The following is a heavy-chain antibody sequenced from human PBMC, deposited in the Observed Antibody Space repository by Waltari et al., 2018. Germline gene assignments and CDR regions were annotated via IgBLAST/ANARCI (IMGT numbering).Heavy chain of an antibody. J-gene: IGHJ6*02. CDR1: GYTFTSYA. D-gene: IGHD1-26*01. CDR3: ARETSGSYYYYYGMDV. Sequence: QVQLVQSGAEVKKPGASVKVSCKASGYTFTSYAMHWVRQAPGQRLEWMGWINAGNGNTKYSQKFQGRVTITRDTSASTAYMGLSSLRSEDTAVYYCARETSGSYYYYYGMDVWGQGTTVTVSS. V-gene: IGHV1-3*01. CDR2: INAGNGNT.